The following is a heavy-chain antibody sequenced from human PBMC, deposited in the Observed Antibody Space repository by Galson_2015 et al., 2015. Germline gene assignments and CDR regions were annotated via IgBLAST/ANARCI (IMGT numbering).Heavy chain of an antibody. J-gene: IGHJ6*02. CDR3: AREGPASDCSGGSCYPYYYGMDV. D-gene: IGHD2-15*01. V-gene: IGHV3-33*01. CDR2: IWYDGSNK. Sequence: SLRLSCAASGFTFSSYGMHWVRQAPGKGLEWVAVIWYDGSNKYYADSVKGRFTISRDNAKNSLYLQMNSLRAEDTAVYYCAREGPASDCSGGSCYPYYYGMDVWGQGTTVTVSS. CDR1: GFTFSSYG.